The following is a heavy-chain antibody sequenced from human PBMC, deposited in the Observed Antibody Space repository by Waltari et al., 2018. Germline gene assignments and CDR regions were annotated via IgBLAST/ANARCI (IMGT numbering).Heavy chain of an antibody. Sequence: QVQLQESGPGLVKPSETLSLTCTVSGGSISSYYWSWIRQPPGKGLEWIGYIYYSGSTNYNPSLKSRVTISVDTSKNQFSLKLSSVTAADTAVYYCARARISEYNWNNWFDPWGQGTLVTVSS. J-gene: IGHJ5*02. V-gene: IGHV4-59*01. CDR2: IYYSGST. D-gene: IGHD1-20*01. CDR3: ARARISEYNWNNWFDP. CDR1: GGSISSYY.